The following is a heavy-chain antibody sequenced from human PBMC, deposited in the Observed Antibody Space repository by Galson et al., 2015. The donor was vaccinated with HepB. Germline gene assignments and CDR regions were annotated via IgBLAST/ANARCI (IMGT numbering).Heavy chain of an antibody. D-gene: IGHD3-22*01. V-gene: IGHV3-30*18. CDR1: GFTFSSYG. Sequence: SLRLSCAASGFTFSSYGIHWVRQAPGKGLEWVAVISYDGSNKYYTDSAKGRFTISRDNSKDTLYLQMSSLRAEDTAVYYCAKDHYDKSPLYYFESWGQGTLVTVSS. J-gene: IGHJ4*02. CDR3: AKDHYDKSPLYYFES. CDR2: ISYDGSNK.